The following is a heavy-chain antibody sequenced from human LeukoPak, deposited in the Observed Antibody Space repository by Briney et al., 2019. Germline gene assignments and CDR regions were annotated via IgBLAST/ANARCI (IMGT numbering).Heavy chain of an antibody. CDR1: GGSISSGAYY. CDR3: ARTHDYIWGSYRYYFDY. Sequence: SETLSLTCTVSGGSISSGAYYWSWIRQHPGKGLEWIVYIYYSGSTYYNPSLKSRVTISVDTSKNQFSLKLSSVTAADTAVYYCARTHDYIWGSYRYYFDYWGQGTLVTVSS. D-gene: IGHD3-16*01. V-gene: IGHV4-31*03. J-gene: IGHJ4*02. CDR2: IYYSGST.